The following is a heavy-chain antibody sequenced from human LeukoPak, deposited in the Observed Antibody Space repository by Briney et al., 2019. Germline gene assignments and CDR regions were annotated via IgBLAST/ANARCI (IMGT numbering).Heavy chain of an antibody. CDR3: ARGFRGDNFDY. CDR1: GGSISSSSYY. Sequence: SETLSLTCTVSGGSISSSSYYWGWIRQPPGKGLEWIGTIHYSGSTSYNPSLRSRVTISVDTSKNQFSLKLRSVTAADTAVYYCARGFRGDNFDYWGQGTLVTVSS. D-gene: IGHD7-27*01. V-gene: IGHV4-39*07. CDR2: IHYSGST. J-gene: IGHJ4*02.